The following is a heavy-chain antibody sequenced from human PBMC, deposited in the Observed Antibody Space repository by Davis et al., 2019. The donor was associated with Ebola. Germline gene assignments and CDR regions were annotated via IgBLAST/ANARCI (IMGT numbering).Heavy chain of an antibody. V-gene: IGHV3-64*04. J-gene: IGHJ5*02. D-gene: IGHD6-19*01. Sequence: GESLKISCAASGFTFSSYAMHWVRQAPGKGLEYVSAISSNGGSTYYADSVKGRFTISRDNSKNTLYLQMNSLRAEDTAVYYCAREAVAGLLLFDPWGQGTLVTVSS. CDR2: ISSNGGST. CDR3: AREAVAGLLLFDP. CDR1: GFTFSSYA.